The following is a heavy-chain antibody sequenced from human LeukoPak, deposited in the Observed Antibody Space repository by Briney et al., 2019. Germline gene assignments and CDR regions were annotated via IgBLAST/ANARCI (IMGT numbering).Heavy chain of an antibody. V-gene: IGHV3-23*01. Sequence: PGGSLRLSCAASGFTFSSSAMSWVRQAPGKGLEWVSSISGSGSGGSTYYADSVKGRFTISRDNSKNTLYLQMNSLRAEDTAVYYCARAADSSGWYMTYYFDYWGQGTLVTVSS. CDR2: ISGSGSGGST. CDR1: GFTFSSSA. J-gene: IGHJ4*02. CDR3: ARAADSSGWYMTYYFDY. D-gene: IGHD6-19*01.